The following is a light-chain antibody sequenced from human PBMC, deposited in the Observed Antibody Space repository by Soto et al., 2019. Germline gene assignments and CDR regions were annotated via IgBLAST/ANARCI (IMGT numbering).Light chain of an antibody. J-gene: IGKJ5*01. CDR1: QSISSY. CDR2: AAS. V-gene: IGKV1-39*01. CDR3: QQSYSTPIT. Sequence: DIQMTQSPSSLSASVGDRVTITCRASQSISSYLNWYQQKPGKAPKLLIYAASSLQSRVPSRFSGSGSGTDLTLTISSLQPEDFATYYCQQSYSTPITFGQGTRLEIK.